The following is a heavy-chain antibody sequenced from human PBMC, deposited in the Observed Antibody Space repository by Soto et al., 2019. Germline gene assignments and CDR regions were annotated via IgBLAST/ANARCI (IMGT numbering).Heavy chain of an antibody. D-gene: IGHD5-12*01. CDR2: ISYDGSNK. CDR3: ARSVYSGYDVERDYYYGMDV. J-gene: IGHJ6*02. V-gene: IGHV3-30-3*01. Sequence: QVQLVESGGGVVQPGRSLRLSCAASGFTFSSYAMHWVRQAPGKGLEWVAVISYDGSNKYYADSVKGRFTISRDNSKNTLYLQMNSLRAEDTAVYYCARSVYSGYDVERDYYYGMDVWGQGTTVTVSS. CDR1: GFTFSSYA.